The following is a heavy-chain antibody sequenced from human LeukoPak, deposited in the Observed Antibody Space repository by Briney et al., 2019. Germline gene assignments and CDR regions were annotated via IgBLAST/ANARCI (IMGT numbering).Heavy chain of an antibody. Sequence: ASETLSLTCAVYGGSFSGYYWSWIRQPPGKGLEWIGEINHSGSTNYNPSLKSRVTISVDTSKNQFSLKLSSVTAADTAVYYCAAGGRITMVRGVIITRSWFDPWGQGTLVTVSS. CDR3: AAGGRITMVRGVIITRSWFDP. V-gene: IGHV4-34*01. CDR1: GGSFSGYY. CDR2: INHSGST. D-gene: IGHD3-10*01. J-gene: IGHJ5*02.